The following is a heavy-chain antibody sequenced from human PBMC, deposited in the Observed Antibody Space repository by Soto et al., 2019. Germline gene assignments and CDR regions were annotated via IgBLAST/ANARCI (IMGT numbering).Heavy chain of an antibody. Sequence: QVQLVQSGAEVKKPGASVKVSCKASGYTFTSYGISWVRRAPGQGLEWMGWISAYNGNTNYAQKLQGRVTMTTDTSTSTAYMELRSLRSDDTAVYYCARDGRDYGDYNPYGMDVWGQGTTVTVSS. CDR3: ARDGRDYGDYNPYGMDV. D-gene: IGHD4-17*01. CDR1: GYTFTSYG. J-gene: IGHJ6*02. V-gene: IGHV1-18*01. CDR2: ISAYNGNT.